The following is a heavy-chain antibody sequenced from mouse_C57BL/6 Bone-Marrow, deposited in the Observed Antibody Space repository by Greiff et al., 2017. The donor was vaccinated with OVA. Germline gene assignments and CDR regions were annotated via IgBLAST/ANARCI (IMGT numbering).Heavy chain of an antibody. D-gene: IGHD3-2*02. CDR3: ARVSSDSPFAY. Sequence: VQLQQSGPELVKPGASVKISCKASGYTFTDYYMNWVKQSHGKSLEWIGDINPNNGGTSYNQKFKGKATLTVDKSSSTAYMELRSLTSEDSAVYYCARVSSDSPFAYWGQGTLVTVSA. CDR1: GYTFTDYY. V-gene: IGHV1-26*01. J-gene: IGHJ3*01. CDR2: INPNNGGT.